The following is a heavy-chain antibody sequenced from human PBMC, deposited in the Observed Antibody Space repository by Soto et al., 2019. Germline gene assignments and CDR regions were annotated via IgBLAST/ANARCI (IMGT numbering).Heavy chain of an antibody. J-gene: IGHJ6*04. D-gene: IGHD2-15*01. V-gene: IGHV3-66*01. CDR3: ARDDVLCDGGRCYGVPLDV. CDR2: IQSGGPT. CDR1: GFTVSSKY. Sequence: EVQLVESGGGLVQPGGSLRLSCAASGFTVSSKYMSWVRQAPGKGLEWVSVIQSGGPTYYADSVKGRFTISRDTSENTLHLQMDSLRAEDTAVYYCARDDVLCDGGRCYGVPLDVWGKGTMVTVSS.